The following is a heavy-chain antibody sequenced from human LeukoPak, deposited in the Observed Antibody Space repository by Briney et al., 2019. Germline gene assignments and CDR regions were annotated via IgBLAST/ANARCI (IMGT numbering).Heavy chain of an antibody. CDR2: INPNSGGT. CDR1: GYTFTGYY. Sequence: ASVKVSCKASGYTFTGYYMHWVRQAPGQGLEWMGWINPNSGGTNFARKFQDRVTMTRDTSISTAYMELSRLRSEDTAVYYCATPRNSGSYSIADYWGQGTLVTVSS. D-gene: IGHD1-26*01. V-gene: IGHV1-2*02. J-gene: IGHJ4*02. CDR3: ATPRNSGSYSIADY.